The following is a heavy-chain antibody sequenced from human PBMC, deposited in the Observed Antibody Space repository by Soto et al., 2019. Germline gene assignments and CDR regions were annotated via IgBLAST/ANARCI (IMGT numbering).Heavy chain of an antibody. Sequence: WGSLRLSCAASGFTVSNNYMGWVRQAPGKGLEWVSVIYGGGSTYYADSVKGRFTISRDNSKYTLYLQMNSLRAEDTALYYCGSDDGPLGYWGQGTMVTVSS. CDR2: IYGGGST. CDR3: GSDDGPLGY. J-gene: IGHJ4*02. V-gene: IGHV3-53*01. CDR1: GFTVSNNY.